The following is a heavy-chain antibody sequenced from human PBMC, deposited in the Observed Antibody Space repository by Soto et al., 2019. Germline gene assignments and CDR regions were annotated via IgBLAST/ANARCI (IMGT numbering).Heavy chain of an antibody. Sequence: ASVKVSCKASGYTFTSYYMHWVRQAPGQGLEWMGIINPSGGSTSYAQKFQGRVTMTRDTSTSTVYMELSSLRSEDTAVYYCARARGIAVHRGVANPNKNWFDPWGQGTLVSVSS. CDR2: INPSGGST. D-gene: IGHD6-19*01. CDR3: ARARGIAVHRGVANPNKNWFDP. J-gene: IGHJ5*02. CDR1: GYTFTSYY. V-gene: IGHV1-46*01.